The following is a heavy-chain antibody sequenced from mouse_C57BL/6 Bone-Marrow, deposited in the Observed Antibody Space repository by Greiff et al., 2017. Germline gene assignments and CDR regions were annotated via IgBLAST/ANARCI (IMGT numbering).Heavy chain of an antibody. D-gene: IGHD2-4*01. CDR1: GFTFSDYY. CDR3: ARDTVYYDYDGPYFDY. CDR2: INYDGSST. V-gene: IGHV5-16*01. J-gene: IGHJ2*01. Sequence: EVHLVESEGGLVQPGSSMKLSCTASGFTFSDYYMAWVRQVPEKGLEWVANINYDGSSTYYLDSLKSRFIISRDNAKNILYLQMSSLKSEDTATYYCARDTVYYDYDGPYFDYWGQGTTLTVSS.